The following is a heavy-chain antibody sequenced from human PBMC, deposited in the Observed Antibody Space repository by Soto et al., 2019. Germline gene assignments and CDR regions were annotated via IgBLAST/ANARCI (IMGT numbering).Heavy chain of an antibody. CDR1: GFTFSKYD. CDR3: AKDVSGIYSTFDY. CDR2: ISYEGSNK. D-gene: IGHD1-26*01. J-gene: IGHJ4*02. Sequence: QVQLVESGGGVVQPGRSLRLSCAASGFTFSKYDMHWVRQAPGKGLEWVALISYEGSNKYYADSVKGRFTLSRDNSKNTLYLQMNSLRVEDTAVYYCAKDVSGIYSTFDYWGQGSLVTVSS. V-gene: IGHV3-30*18.